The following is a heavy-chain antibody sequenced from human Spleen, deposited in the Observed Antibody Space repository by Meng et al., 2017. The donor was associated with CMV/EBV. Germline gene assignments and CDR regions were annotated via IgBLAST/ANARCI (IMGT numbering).Heavy chain of an antibody. CDR1: GGTFSSYA. V-gene: IGHV1-69*10. CDR2: IIPILGIT. J-gene: IGHJ6*02. Sequence: SVKVSCKPSGGTFSSYAINWVRQAPGQGLEWMGGIIPILGITNYAPKFQGRVTITADKSTITAYMDLSSLRFEDTAVYYCAAGTAAVNDPEGDYFYYYGMDVWGQGTTVTVSS. CDR3: AAGTAAVNDPEGDYFYYYGMDV. D-gene: IGHD2-2*01.